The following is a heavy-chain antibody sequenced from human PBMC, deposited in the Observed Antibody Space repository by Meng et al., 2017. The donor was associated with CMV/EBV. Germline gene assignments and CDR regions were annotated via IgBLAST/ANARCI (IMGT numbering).Heavy chain of an antibody. CDR2: ISDSGGIT. CDR3: AKGRSIEAPGTRYFDC. V-gene: IGHV3-23*01. J-gene: IGHJ4*02. CDR1: EFTFSSYA. Sequence: GGSLRLSCAASEFTFSSYAMNWVHQAPGKGLEWVSIISDSGGITYYADSVEGRFTISRDNSKNTLYLQMNSLRAEDTAVYYCAKGRSIEAPGTRYFDCWGQGTLVTVSS. D-gene: IGHD6-13*01.